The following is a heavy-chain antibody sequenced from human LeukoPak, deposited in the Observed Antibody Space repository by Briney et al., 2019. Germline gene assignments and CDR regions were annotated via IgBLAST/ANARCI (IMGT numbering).Heavy chain of an antibody. Sequence: ASVKVSCKASGYTFTGYYMHWVRQAPGQGLEWMGWINPNSGGTDYGQNFQGRVTMTRDTSISTAYMELIRLRPDDTAVYYCARLYYYDNSGYKYNWFDPWGQGTLVTVSS. CDR3: ARLYYYDNSGYKYNWFDP. CDR2: INPNSGGT. D-gene: IGHD3-22*01. CDR1: GYTFTGYY. V-gene: IGHV1-2*02. J-gene: IGHJ5*02.